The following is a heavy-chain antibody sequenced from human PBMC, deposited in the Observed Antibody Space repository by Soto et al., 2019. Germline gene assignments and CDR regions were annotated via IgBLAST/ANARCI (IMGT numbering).Heavy chain of an antibody. CDR3: ARDRGFVVVPAAADWFDP. V-gene: IGHV1-18*04. J-gene: IGHJ5*02. Sequence: QVQLVQSGAEVKKPGASVKVSCKASGYTFTSYGISWVRQAPGQGLEWMGWISAYNGNTNYAQKLQSRVTMTADTSTSTAYMELRSLRSDDTAVYYCARDRGFVVVPAAADWFDPWGQETLLTVST. CDR2: ISAYNGNT. CDR1: GYTFTSYG. D-gene: IGHD2-2*01.